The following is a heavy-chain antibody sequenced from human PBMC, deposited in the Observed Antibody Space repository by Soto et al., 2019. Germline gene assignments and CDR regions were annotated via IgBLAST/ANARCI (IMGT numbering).Heavy chain of an antibody. CDR3: AGSPKKGWGRSLPFDY. D-gene: IGHD2-21*02. Sequence: QVQLVQSGAEVKKPGSSVKVSCKASGGTFSSYAISWVRQAPGQGLEWMGGIIPIFGTANYAQKFQGRVTITADESASTAYMELSSLRSEDTAVYYCAGSPKKGWGRSLPFDYWGQGTLVTVSS. CDR1: GGTFSSYA. V-gene: IGHV1-69*01. CDR2: IIPIFGTA. J-gene: IGHJ4*02.